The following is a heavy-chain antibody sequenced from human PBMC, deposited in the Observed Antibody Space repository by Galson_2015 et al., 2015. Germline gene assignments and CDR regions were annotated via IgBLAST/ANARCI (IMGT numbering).Heavy chain of an antibody. CDR1: GFTVSSNY. CDR3: ARGRYYDILTGYYYYGMDV. V-gene: IGHV3-53*01. J-gene: IGHJ6*02. D-gene: IGHD3-9*01. Sequence: SLRLSCAASGFTVSSNYMSWVRQAPGKGLEWVSVIYSGGSTYYADSVKGRFTISRDNSKNTLYLQMNSLRAEDTAVYYCARGRYYDILTGYYYYGMDVWGQGTTVTVSS. CDR2: IYSGGST.